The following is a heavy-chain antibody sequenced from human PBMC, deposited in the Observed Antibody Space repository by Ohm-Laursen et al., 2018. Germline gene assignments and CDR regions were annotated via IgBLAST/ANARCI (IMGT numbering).Heavy chain of an antibody. CDR3: ARRRLVLRYFDWFNDY. CDR1: GGSFSGYY. J-gene: IGHJ4*02. CDR2: IYYSGST. Sequence: SQTLSLTCAVYGGSFSGYYWTWIRQSPGKGLEWIGSIYYSGSTYYNPSLKSRVTISVDTSKNQFSLKLSSVAAADTAVYYCARRRLVLRYFDWFNDYWGQGTLVTVSS. V-gene: IGHV4-34*01. D-gene: IGHD3-9*01.